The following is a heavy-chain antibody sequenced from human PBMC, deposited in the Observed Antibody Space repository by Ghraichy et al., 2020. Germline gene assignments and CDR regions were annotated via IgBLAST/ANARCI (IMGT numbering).Heavy chain of an antibody. J-gene: IGHJ4*02. Sequence: GGSLRLSCAASGFTFSSYWMHWVRQAPGKGLVWVSRINSDGSSTSYADSVKGRFTISRDNAKNTLYLQMNSLRAEDTAVYYCARPGRYYPLGVTFWGQGTLVTVSS. CDR1: GFTFSSYW. CDR3: ARPGRYYPLGVTF. V-gene: IGHV3-74*01. D-gene: IGHD3-10*01. CDR2: INSDGSST.